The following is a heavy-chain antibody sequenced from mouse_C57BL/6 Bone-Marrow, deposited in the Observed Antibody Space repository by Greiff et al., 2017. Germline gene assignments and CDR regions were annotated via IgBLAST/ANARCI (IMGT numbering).Heavy chain of an antibody. CDR2: INYDGSST. CDR1: GFTFSDYY. J-gene: IGHJ4*01. V-gene: IGHV5-16*01. Sequence: EVHLVESEGGLVQPGSSMKLSCTASGFTFSDYYMAWVRQVPEKGLEWVANINYDGSSTYYLDSLKSRFIISRDNAKNILYLQMSSLKSEDTATYYCAREGYDYDGAMDYWGQGTSGTVSS. CDR3: AREGYDYDGAMDY. D-gene: IGHD2-4*01.